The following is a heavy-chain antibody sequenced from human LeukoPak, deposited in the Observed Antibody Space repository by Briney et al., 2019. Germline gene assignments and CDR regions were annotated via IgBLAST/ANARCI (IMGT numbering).Heavy chain of an antibody. D-gene: IGHD6-13*01. V-gene: IGHV7-4-1*02. CDR1: GYTFTSYA. CDR3: ARGDSSSWYDAFDI. J-gene: IGHJ3*02. Sequence: ASVKVSCKASGYTFTSYAMNWVRQAPGQGLEWMGWINTNTGNPTYAQGFTGRFVFSLDTSVSTAYLQISSLKAEDTAVYYCARGDSSSWYDAFDIWGQGTMVTVSS. CDR2: INTNTGNP.